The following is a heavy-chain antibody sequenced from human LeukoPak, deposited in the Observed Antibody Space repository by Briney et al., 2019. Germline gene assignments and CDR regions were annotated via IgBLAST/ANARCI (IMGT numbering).Heavy chain of an antibody. CDR2: IKQDGGEK. D-gene: IGHD5-12*01. CDR1: GFIFSNYW. CDR3: ARDVVATIPRFDY. J-gene: IGHJ4*02. V-gene: IGHV3-7*01. Sequence: GGSLRLSCAGSGFIFSNYWMSWARQAPGKGLEWVANIKQDGGEKHHVDSVKGRFTISRDNAQNSLYPQMNSLRAEDTAVYYCARDVVATIPRFDYWGLGTLVTVSS.